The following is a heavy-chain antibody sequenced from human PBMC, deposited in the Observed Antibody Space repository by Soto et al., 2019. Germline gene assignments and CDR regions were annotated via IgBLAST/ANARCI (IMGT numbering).Heavy chain of an antibody. V-gene: IGHV3-23*01. Sequence: GGSLRLSCAASGFTFSSYAMRWVRQAPGKGLEWVSAISGSGGSTYYADSVKGRFTISRDNSKNTLYLQMNSLRAEDTAVYYCANNNRGDYYDTSGYYYSRAPRKTPTFFQHWGQGTLVPVAS. CDR3: ANNNRGDYYDTSGYYYSRAPRKTPTFFQH. J-gene: IGHJ1*01. CDR2: ISGSGGST. D-gene: IGHD3-22*01. CDR1: GFTFSSYA.